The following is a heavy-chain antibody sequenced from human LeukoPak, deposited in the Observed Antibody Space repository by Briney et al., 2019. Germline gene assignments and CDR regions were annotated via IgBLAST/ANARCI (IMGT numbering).Heavy chain of an antibody. D-gene: IGHD6-19*01. CDR3: AKDKAVAGIIPPYYFDY. V-gene: IGHV3-30-3*01. J-gene: IGHJ4*02. CDR1: GFTFSSYA. Sequence: PGRSLRLSCAASGFTFSSYAMHWVGQAPGKGLEWVSVISYDGSNKYYADSVKGRFTISRDNSKNTLYLQMNSLRAEDTAVYYCAKDKAVAGIIPPYYFDYWGQGTLVTVSS. CDR2: ISYDGSNK.